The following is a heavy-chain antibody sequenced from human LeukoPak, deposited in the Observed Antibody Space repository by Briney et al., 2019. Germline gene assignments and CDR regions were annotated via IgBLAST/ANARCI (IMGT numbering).Heavy chain of an antibody. CDR1: GFTFSSYS. CDR2: ISSSSSYI. Sequence: TGGSLRLSCAASGFTFSSYSMSWVRQAPGKGLEWVSSISSSSSYIYYADSVKGRFTISRDNAKTSLYLQMNSLRAEDTAVYYCATLTYCSSTSCRENPFDYWGQGTLVTVSS. CDR3: ATLTYCSSTSCRENPFDY. D-gene: IGHD2-2*01. V-gene: IGHV3-21*01. J-gene: IGHJ4*02.